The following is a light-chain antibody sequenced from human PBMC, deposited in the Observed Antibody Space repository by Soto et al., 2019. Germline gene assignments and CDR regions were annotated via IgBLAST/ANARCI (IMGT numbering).Light chain of an antibody. CDR1: QSVSSK. V-gene: IGKV3-15*01. CDR2: GAS. Sequence: EIVMTQSPATLSVSPGGGATLSCRASQSVSSKLAWYQQKPGQAPRLLIYGASTRATGIPARFSGSGSGTEFTLIISSLQSVDSAVYYCQQYGSSPWTFGQGTKVDIK. CDR3: QQYGSSPWT. J-gene: IGKJ1*01.